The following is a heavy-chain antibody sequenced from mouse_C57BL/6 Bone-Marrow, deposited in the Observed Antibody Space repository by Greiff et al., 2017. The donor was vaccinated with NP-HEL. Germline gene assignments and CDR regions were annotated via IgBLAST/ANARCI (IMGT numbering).Heavy chain of an antibody. V-gene: IGHV1-50*01. D-gene: IGHD2-5*01. CDR1: GYTFTSYW. CDR2: IDPSDSYT. CDR3: ARESNPFDY. J-gene: IGHJ2*01. Sequence: QVQLQQHGAELVKPGASVKLSCKASGYTFTSYWMQWVKQRPGQGLEWIGEIDPSDSYTNYNQKFKGKATLTVDTSSSTAYMQLSSLTSEDSAVYYCARESNPFDYWGQGTTLTVSS.